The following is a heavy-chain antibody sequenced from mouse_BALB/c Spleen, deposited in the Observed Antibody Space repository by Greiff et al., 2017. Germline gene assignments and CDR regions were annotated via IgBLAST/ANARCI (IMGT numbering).Heavy chain of an antibody. J-gene: IGHJ3*01. CDR1: GFTFSSFG. CDR3: ASGYYGSSWFAY. D-gene: IGHD1-1*01. V-gene: IGHV5-17*02. Sequence: VQLKESGGGLVQPGGSRKLSCAASGFTFSSFGMHWVRQAPEKGLEWVAYISSGSSTIYYADTVKGRFTISRDNPKNTLFLQMTSLRSEDTAMYYCASGYYGSSWFAYWGQGTLVTVSA. CDR2: ISSGSSTI.